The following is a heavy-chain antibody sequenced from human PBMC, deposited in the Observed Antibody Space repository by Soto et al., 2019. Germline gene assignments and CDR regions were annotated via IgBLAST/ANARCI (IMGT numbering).Heavy chain of an antibody. CDR3: AAQIGGWGAFDI. CDR2: IYYSGST. J-gene: IGHJ3*02. D-gene: IGHD3-10*01. V-gene: IGHV4-39*01. CDR1: GGSISSSSYY. Sequence: QLQLQESGPGLVKPSETLSLTCTVSGGSISSSSYYWGWIRQPPGKGLEWIGSIYYSGSTYYNPSLKSRVTISVDTSKNQFSLKLSSVTAADTAVYYCAAQIGGWGAFDIWGQGTMVTVSS.